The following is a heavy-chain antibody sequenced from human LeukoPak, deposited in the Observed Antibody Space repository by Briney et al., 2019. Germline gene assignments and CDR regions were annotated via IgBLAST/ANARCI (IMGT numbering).Heavy chain of an antibody. J-gene: IGHJ4*02. Sequence: GGSLRLSCAASGFTVSSNYMSWVRQAPGKGLEWVSVIYSGGSTYYADSVKGRFTISRDNSKNTLYLQMNSLRAEDTAVYYCAKDRQYSYGYPVYFEYWGQGTLVTVSS. CDR2: IYSGGST. V-gene: IGHV3-53*01. CDR1: GFTVSSNY. CDR3: AKDRQYSYGYPVYFEY. D-gene: IGHD5-18*01.